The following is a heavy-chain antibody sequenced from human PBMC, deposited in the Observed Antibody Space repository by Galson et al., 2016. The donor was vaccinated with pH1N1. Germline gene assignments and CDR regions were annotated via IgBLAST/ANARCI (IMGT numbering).Heavy chain of an antibody. CDR2: IHTSGST. Sequence: TLSLTCTVSGTSISSGSYYWSWIRQPAGKGLEWIGHIHTSGSTNYNPSLKSRVPISVDTSKNQFSLKVSSVTAADTAVYYCARDGGDYGGAGQYKYFDTWGQGTLVTVSS. D-gene: IGHD4-23*01. J-gene: IGHJ5*02. V-gene: IGHV4-61*09. CDR1: GTSISSGSYY. CDR3: ARDGGDYGGAGQYKYFDT.